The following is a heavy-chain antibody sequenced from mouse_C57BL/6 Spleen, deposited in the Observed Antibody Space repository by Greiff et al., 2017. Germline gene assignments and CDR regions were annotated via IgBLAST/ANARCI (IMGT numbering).Heavy chain of an antibody. D-gene: IGHD2-4*01. CDR2: IDPETDGT. V-gene: IGHV1-15*01. CDR3: TRDDYDEKGPFYFDY. CDR1: GYTFTDYE. J-gene: IGHJ2*01. Sequence: QVQLQQSGAELVRPGASVTLSCKASGYTFTDYEMHWVKQTPVHGLEWIGAIDPETDGTAYNQKFKGKAILTADKSSSTAYMELRSLTSEDSAVYYCTRDDYDEKGPFYFDYWGQGTTLTVSS.